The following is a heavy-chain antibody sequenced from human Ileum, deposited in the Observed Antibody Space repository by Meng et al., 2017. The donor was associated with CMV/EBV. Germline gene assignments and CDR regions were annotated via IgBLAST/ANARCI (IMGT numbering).Heavy chain of an antibody. V-gene: IGHV7-4-1*02. J-gene: IGHJ4*02. Sequence: QVQLVQSGCELKEPGASVKVTCKTSGYTFISYGINWVREAPGQRLEWMGWINTNTGNPTYAQDFTGRFVFSLDTSVSTAYLQISSLRAEDTAVYYCTRGAGAHTAKFDYWGQGTLVTVS. CDR3: TRGAGAHTAKFDY. D-gene: IGHD5-18*01. CDR1: GYTFISYG. CDR2: INTNTGNP.